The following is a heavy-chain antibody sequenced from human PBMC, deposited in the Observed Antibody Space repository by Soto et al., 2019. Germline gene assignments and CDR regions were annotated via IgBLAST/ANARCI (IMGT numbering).Heavy chain of an antibody. CDR2: IRSKANSYAT. V-gene: IGHV3-73*01. J-gene: IGHJ4*02. CDR1: GFTFSGSA. Sequence: PGGSLRLSCAASGFTFSGSAMHWVRQASGKGLEWVGRIRSKANSYATAYAASVKGRFTISRDDSKNTAYLQMNSLKTEDTAVYYCTRNPHGYSDVSYWGQGTLVTVSS. CDR3: TRNPHGYSDVSY. D-gene: IGHD5-18*01.